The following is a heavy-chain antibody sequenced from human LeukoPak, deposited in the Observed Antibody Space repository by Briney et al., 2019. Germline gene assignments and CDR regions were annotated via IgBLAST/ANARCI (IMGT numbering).Heavy chain of an antibody. V-gene: IGHV4-39*01. D-gene: IGHD3-22*01. CDR3: ARAYYYDSSGYYLVSNWFDP. Sequence: SETLSLTCTVSGGSISSSSYYWGWIRQPPGKGLEWIGSIYYSGSTYYNPSLKSRVTISVDTSKNQFSLKLSSVTAADTAVYYCARAYYYDSSGYYLVSNWFDPWGQGTLVTVSS. CDR1: GGSISSSSYY. J-gene: IGHJ5*02. CDR2: IYYSGST.